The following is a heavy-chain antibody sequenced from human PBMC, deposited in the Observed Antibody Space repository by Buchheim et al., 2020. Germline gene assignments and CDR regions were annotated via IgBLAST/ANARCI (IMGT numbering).Heavy chain of an antibody. CDR2: ISSSSSYT. CDR3: ARLYCSSTSCHKEFDY. V-gene: IGHV3-11*06. CDR1: GFTFSDYY. J-gene: IGHJ4*02. D-gene: IGHD2-2*02. Sequence: QVQLVESGGGLVKPGGSLRLSCAASGFTFSDYYMSWIRKAPGKGLEWVSYISSSSSYTNYADSVQGRFTISRDNAKNSLYLQMNSLRAEDTAVYYCARLYCSSTSCHKEFDYWGQGTL.